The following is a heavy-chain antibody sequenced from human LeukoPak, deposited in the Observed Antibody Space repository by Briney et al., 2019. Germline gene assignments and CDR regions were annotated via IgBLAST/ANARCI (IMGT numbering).Heavy chain of an antibody. CDR2: IYPGVSDT. D-gene: IGHD6-6*01. J-gene: IGHJ5*02. V-gene: IGHV5-51*01. Sequence: GQSLKSSCKGSGYTFTDIWIGWVRQMPGKGLEWMGIIYPGVSDTRYSPSFQGQVTISADKSITTSYLHWSSLKASDTAIYYCARLGPSGWYGRSSRYWFDPWGQGTLVSVSS. CDR1: GYTFTDIW. CDR3: ARLGPSGWYGRSSRYWFDP.